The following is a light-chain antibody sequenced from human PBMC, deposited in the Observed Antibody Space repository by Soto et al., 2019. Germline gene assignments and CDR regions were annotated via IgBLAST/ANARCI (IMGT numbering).Light chain of an antibody. V-gene: IGKV1-17*02. CDR2: GAS. J-gene: IGKJ1*01. CDR1: QGIRID. Sequence: DIQLNQSPSSLSASVGDSVTITCRASQGIRIDLGWFQQRPGKAPKRLIYGASSLQSGVPSRFSGSGYGTEFTLTISNLQPEDFATYYCLQHNSFPRTFGQGTKVDI. CDR3: LQHNSFPRT.